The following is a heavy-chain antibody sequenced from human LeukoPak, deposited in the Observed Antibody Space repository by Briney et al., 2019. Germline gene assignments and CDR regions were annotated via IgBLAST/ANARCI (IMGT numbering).Heavy chain of an antibody. V-gene: IGHV1-2*04. CDR1: GYTFTGYY. J-gene: IGHJ1*01. Sequence: GASVKVSCKASGYTFTGYYMHWVRQAPGQGLEWMGWINPNSGGTNYAQKFQGWVTMTRDTSISTAYMELSRLRSDDTAVYYCARDEVVAATLGGHFQHWGQGTLVTVSS. CDR3: ARDEVVAATLGGHFQH. CDR2: INPNSGGT. D-gene: IGHD2-15*01.